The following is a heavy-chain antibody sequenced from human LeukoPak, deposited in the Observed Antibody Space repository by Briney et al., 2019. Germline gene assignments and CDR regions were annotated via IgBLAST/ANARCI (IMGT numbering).Heavy chain of an antibody. CDR2: ISAYNDKT. D-gene: IGHD2-15*01. CDR1: GYTFTSYG. V-gene: IGHV1-18*01. J-gene: IGHJ5*02. Sequence: ASVKVSCKASGYTFTSYGIGWVRQAPGQGLEWLGWISAYNDKTNYARTVQGRVTMTTDTYTNTAYMEPRSLRPDDTAVYYCARDPGYCSGAGCANWFDPWGQGTLITVSS. CDR3: ARDPGYCSGAGCANWFDP.